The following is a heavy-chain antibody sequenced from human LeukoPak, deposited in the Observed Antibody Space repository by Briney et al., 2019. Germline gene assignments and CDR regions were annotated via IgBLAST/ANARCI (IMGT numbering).Heavy chain of an antibody. CDR1: GFTFSNYN. V-gene: IGHV3-21*01. D-gene: IGHD2-15*01. J-gene: IGHJ4*02. Sequence: PGGSLRLSCAASGFTFSNYNMNWVRQAPGKGLEWVSCISISSNYIYYPDSVKGRFTISRDNAKNSLYLQMNSLRAEDTAVYYCARDGGGGLDYWDQGTLVTVSS. CDR3: ARDGGGGLDY. CDR2: ISISSNYI.